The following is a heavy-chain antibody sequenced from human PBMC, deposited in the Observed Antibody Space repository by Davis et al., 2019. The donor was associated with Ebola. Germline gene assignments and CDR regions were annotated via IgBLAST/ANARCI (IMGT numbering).Heavy chain of an antibody. J-gene: IGHJ5*02. D-gene: IGHD2-2*01. CDR2: SHFTGTN. CDR3: ARARGAFCSDTGCSHWFDP. Sequence: ESLTISCAASGFTFSSYDMTWIRQPPGKGLEWIGYSHFTGTNSYSPSLKNRVTLSVDPSKNQVSLTLTSVTVADTAVYYCARARGAFCSDTGCSHWFDPWGQGTLVTVSS. V-gene: IGHV4-59*12. CDR1: GFTFSSYD.